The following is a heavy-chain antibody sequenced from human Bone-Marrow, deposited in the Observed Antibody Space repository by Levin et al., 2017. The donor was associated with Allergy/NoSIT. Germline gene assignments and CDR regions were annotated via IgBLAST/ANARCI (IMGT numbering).Heavy chain of an antibody. J-gene: IGHJ4*02. CDR3: STSRDGSYYFDY. CDR2: IHDSGTT. V-gene: IGHV4-59*01. CDR1: SDSITTYY. D-gene: IGHD5-24*01. Sequence: SQTLSLTCTVSSDSITTYYWSWIRQPPGKGLEWIGYIHDSGTTNYNPSLRNRVTISVDTSKHQLSLKLNSVTAADTAVYYCSTSRDGSYYFDYWGQGALVTVSS.